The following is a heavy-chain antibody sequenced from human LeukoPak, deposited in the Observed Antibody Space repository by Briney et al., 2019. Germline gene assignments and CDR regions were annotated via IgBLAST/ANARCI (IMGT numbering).Heavy chain of an antibody. V-gene: IGHV1-2*02. CDR3: ARVNRFYERTHPAGYDI. D-gene: IGHD2/OR15-2a*01. CDR2: INPHSGGT. Sequence: ASVKVSCKASGYNYRDYYIHWGRHAPGQGLEWMGWINPHSGGTRYAPKFQGRVTMSSDTAINTAYMELRRLRSDDTAVFYCARVNRFYERTHPAGYDIWGQGTRVTVSS. J-gene: IGHJ3*02. CDR1: GYNYRDYY.